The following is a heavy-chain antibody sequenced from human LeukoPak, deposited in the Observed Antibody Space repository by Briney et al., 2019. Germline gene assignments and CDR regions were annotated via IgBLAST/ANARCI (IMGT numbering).Heavy chain of an antibody. CDR3: ARGPVVKVRYYYGMNV. Sequence: GGSLRLSCAASGFTFSSYSMNWVRQAPGKGLEWVSSISSSSSYIYYADSVKGRFTISRDNAKNSLYLQMNSLRAEDTAVYYCARGPVVKVRYYYGMNVWGQGTTVTVSS. J-gene: IGHJ6*02. CDR2: ISSSSSYI. V-gene: IGHV3-21*01. CDR1: GFTFSSYS. D-gene: IGHD4-23*01.